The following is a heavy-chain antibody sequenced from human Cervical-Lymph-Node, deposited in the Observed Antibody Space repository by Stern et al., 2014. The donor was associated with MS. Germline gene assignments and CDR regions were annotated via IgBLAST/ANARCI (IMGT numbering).Heavy chain of an antibody. CDR3: ARGNYDVLTDNGGHGFDI. V-gene: IGHV4-61*02. Sequence: VQLVESGPGLVKPSQTLSLTCTVSGGSISSGNYYWSWIRQPAGEGLEWIGRIYSSGSTQYNPPLQSRVTISADKSTKQFSPRLSSVTAADTAVYYCARGNYDVLTDNGGHGFDIWGQGTMVTVSS. CDR1: GGSISSGNYY. CDR2: IYSSGST. J-gene: IGHJ3*02. D-gene: IGHD3-9*01.